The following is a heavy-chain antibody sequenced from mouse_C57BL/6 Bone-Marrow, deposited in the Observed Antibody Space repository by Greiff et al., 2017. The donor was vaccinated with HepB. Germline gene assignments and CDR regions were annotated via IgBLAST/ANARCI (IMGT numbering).Heavy chain of an antibody. D-gene: IGHD2-3*01. V-gene: IGHV1-50*01. CDR2: IDASDSYT. CDR3: ASGDGYYDY. J-gene: IGHJ2*01. CDR1: GYTFTSYW. Sequence: VQLQQPGAELVKPGASVKLSCKASGYTFTSYWMQWVKQRPGQGLEWIGEIDASDSYTKYNQKFKGKATLTVDTSSSTAYMQLSSLTSEDSAVYYCASGDGYYDYWGQGTTLTVSS.